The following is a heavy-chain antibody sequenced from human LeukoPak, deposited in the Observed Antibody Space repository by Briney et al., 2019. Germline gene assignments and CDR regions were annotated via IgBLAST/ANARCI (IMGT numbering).Heavy chain of an antibody. CDR2: IYSSVT. V-gene: IGHV4-39*01. Sequence: PSETLSLTCTVSGDSISSSSYYWGWIRQPPGKGLEWIASIYSSVTYYNPSLKSRVTISVDTSKNQFSLNLSSVTAAGTAVYYCASRPFLWGFAYWGQGTLVTVSS. D-gene: IGHD3-16*01. CDR3: ASRPFLWGFAY. J-gene: IGHJ4*02. CDR1: GDSISSSSYY.